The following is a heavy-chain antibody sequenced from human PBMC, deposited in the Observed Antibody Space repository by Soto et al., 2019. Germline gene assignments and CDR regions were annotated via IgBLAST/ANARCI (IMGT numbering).Heavy chain of an antibody. CDR1: GFTFSSYV. J-gene: IGHJ6*02. Sequence: PGGSMRLSCAASGFTFSSYVMSWVRQAPGKGLEGVSAISGSGGSTYYADSVKGRFTISRDNSKNTLYLQMNSLRAEDTAVYYCAKRPSRYYYGTVWGQGTTVTVSS. CDR2: ISGSGGST. D-gene: IGHD3-10*01. CDR3: AKRPSRYYYGTV. V-gene: IGHV3-23*01.